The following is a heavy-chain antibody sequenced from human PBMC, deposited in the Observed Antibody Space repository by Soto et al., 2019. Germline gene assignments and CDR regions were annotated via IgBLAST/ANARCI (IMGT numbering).Heavy chain of an antibody. J-gene: IGHJ4*02. CDR3: AHRPPPSSGSYYLFDY. D-gene: IGHD1-26*01. CDR2: IYWDDDK. V-gene: IGHV2-5*02. CDR1: GFSLSTSGVG. Sequence: QITLKESGPTLVKPTQTLTLTCTFSGFSLSTSGVGVGWIRQPPGKALEWLALIYWDDDKRYSPSLKSRLTITXXTXKXXVVLTMTNMDPVDTATYYCAHRPPPSSGSYYLFDYWGQGTLVTVSS.